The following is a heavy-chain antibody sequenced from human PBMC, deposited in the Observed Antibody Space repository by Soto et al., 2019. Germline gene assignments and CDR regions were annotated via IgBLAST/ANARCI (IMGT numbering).Heavy chain of an antibody. CDR2: ISYDGSNK. D-gene: IGHD2-2*01. CDR3: ARDYGISDIVEVPAADAFDI. J-gene: IGHJ3*02. V-gene: IGHV3-30-3*01. CDR1: GFTVSSYA. Sequence: PGGSLRLSCAASGFTVSSYAMHWVRQAPGKGLEWVAVISYDGSNKYYADSVKGRFTISRDNSKNTLYLQMNSLRAEDTAVYYCARDYGISDIVEVPAADAFDIWGQGTMVTVSS.